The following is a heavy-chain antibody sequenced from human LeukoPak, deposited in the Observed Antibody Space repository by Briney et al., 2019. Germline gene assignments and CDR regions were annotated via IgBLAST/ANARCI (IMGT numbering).Heavy chain of an antibody. J-gene: IGHJ3*02. CDR1: GFTFSSYA. Sequence: GRPLRLSCAASGFTFSSYAMHWVRQAPGKGLEWVAVISYDGSNKYYADSVKGRFTISRDNSKNTLYLQMNSLRAEDTAVYYCARDRAHYSSGGSCYSGAFDIWGQGTMVTVSS. CDR2: ISYDGSNK. CDR3: ARDRAHYSSGGSCYSGAFDI. D-gene: IGHD2-15*01. V-gene: IGHV3-30*04.